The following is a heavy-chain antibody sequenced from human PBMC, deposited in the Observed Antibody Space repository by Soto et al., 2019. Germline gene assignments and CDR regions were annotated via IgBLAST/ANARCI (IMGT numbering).Heavy chain of an antibody. CDR1: GFTFGDYW. J-gene: IGHJ4*02. V-gene: IGHV3-74*01. CDR2: VDSDGNGA. CDR3: ARGKYIGSYYFDS. D-gene: IGHD1-26*01. Sequence: PWGSLRLSCEVSGFTFGDYWMHWVRQAPGKGLEWVSRVDSDGNGATYADSVRGRFTISRDNAKNTLYLQITGLGVEDTAMYYCARGKYIGSYYFDSWGQGTPVTVSS.